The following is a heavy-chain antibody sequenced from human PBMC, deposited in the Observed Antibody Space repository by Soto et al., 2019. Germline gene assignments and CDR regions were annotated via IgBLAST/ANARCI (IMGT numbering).Heavy chain of an antibody. CDR1: GFSLSTSGVG. J-gene: IGHJ4*02. D-gene: IGHD3-16*01. CDR3: TPRLQYTRIWHGGVLDY. V-gene: IGHV2-5*02. Sequence: QITLKESGPTLVKPTQTLTLTCTFSGFSLSTSGVGVGWIRQPPGKALEWLAFIYWDDDKRYSPSLKTRLTITSDTTKTKDVPTLTQMHPVDNTDYYCTPRLQYTRIWHGGVLDYWGQGTLVTVSS. CDR2: IYWDDDK.